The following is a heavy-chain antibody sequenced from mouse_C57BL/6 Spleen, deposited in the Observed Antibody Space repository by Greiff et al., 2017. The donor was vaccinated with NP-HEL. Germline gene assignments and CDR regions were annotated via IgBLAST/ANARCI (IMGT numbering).Heavy chain of an antibody. Sequence: QVQLQQPGAELVMPGASVKLSCKASGYTFTSYWMHWVKQRPGQGLEWIGEIDPSDSYTNYNQKFKGKSTLTVDKSSSTAYMQLSSLTSEDSAVYYCARSGDGYLYFDYWGQGTTLTVSS. V-gene: IGHV1-69*01. CDR2: IDPSDSYT. J-gene: IGHJ2*01. CDR1: GYTFTSYW. D-gene: IGHD2-3*01. CDR3: ARSGDGYLYFDY.